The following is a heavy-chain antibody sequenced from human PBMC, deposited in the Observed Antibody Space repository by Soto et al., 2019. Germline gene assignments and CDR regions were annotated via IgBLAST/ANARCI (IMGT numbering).Heavy chain of an antibody. J-gene: IGHJ4*02. Sequence: SVTLSLTCTVSGGSISGGGYYWSWIRQHPGKGLEWIGYIYYSGSTYYNPSLKSRVTISVDTSKNQFSLKLSSVTTADTAVYYCAREAKGSYYFDYWGQGTLVTVSS. V-gene: IGHV4-31*02. CDR3: AREAKGSYYFDY. D-gene: IGHD3-10*01. CDR1: GGSISGGGYY. CDR2: IYYSGST.